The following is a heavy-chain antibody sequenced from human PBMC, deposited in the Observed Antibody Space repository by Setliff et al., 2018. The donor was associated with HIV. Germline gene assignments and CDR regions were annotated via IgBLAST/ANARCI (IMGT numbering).Heavy chain of an antibody. CDR1: GYTFTGHY. Sequence: ASVKVSCKASGYTFTGHYLHWVRQAPGQGLDWMGWIDPNSGDTNYAQKFQGRVTITSDTSVSTAYMELRRLSSDDTAVYYCARGGGTHSLPYFFDFWGQGTLVTVSS. CDR2: IDPNSGDT. V-gene: IGHV1-2*02. CDR3: ARGGGTHSLPYFFDF. J-gene: IGHJ4*02.